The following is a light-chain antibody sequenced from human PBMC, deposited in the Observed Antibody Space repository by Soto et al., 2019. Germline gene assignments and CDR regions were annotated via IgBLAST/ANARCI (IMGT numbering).Light chain of an antibody. Sequence: ALQMTQSPSSLSASVGDRVTITFRASPDISTELGWYQQKPWKVPKLRIYGATTVQSGVPSRFSGSGSRTDFTLTSSGLQPKDFATYNRLQDYNYPRTFGQGTELEVK. CDR3: LQDYNYPRT. CDR2: GAT. CDR1: PDISTE. V-gene: IGKV1-6*01. J-gene: IGKJ1*01.